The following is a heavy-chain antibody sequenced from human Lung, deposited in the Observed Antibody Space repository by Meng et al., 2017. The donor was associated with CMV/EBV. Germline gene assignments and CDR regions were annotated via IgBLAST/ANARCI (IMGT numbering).Heavy chain of an antibody. CDR1: GYSISSVSYY. CDR3: ARGYHLLYYFDY. D-gene: IGHD2-2*02. V-gene: IGHV4-61*02. J-gene: IGHJ4*02. CDR2: IYSSGRT. Sequence: VQLQDSGPGLVTPSQHLSLTCTVFGYSISSVSYYWTWIRQPAGKGLEWIGRIYSSGRTNYDPSLRSRVSISVDTSKNQFSLKLKSVTAADAAIYYCARGYHLLYYFDYWGQGTLVTVSS.